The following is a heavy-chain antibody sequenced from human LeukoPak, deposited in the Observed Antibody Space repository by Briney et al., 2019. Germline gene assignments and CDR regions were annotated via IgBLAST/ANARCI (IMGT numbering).Heavy chain of an antibody. CDR1: GYIFTGYY. J-gene: IGHJ4*02. D-gene: IGHD3-10*01. V-gene: IGHV1-2*02. CDR2: IHTNSGGT. CDR3: ARNYGSGSDVYFDY. Sequence: ASVKVSCKASGYIFTGYYIHWVRQAPGQGLEWMGWIHTNSGGTNYAQEFQGRVTMARDTPIRTAYMELSRLRSDDTAIYYCARNYGSGSDVYFDYWGQGTLVTVSS.